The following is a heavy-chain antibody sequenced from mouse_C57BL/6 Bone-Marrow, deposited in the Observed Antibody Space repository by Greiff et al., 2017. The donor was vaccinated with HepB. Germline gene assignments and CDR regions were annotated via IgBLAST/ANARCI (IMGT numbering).Heavy chain of an antibody. CDR1: GYTFTSYG. CDR3: ARRGLHYFDY. CDR2: IYPRSGNT. V-gene: IGHV1-81*01. J-gene: IGHJ2*01. Sequence: QVQQQSGAELARPGASVKLSCKASGYTFTSYGISWVKQRTGQGLEWIGEIYPRSGNTYYNEKFKGKATLTADKSSSTAYMELRSLTSEDSAVYFCARRGLHYFDYWGQGTTLTVSS.